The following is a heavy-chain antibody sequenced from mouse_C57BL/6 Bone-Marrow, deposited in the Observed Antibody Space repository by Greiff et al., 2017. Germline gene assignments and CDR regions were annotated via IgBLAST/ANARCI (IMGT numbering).Heavy chain of an antibody. Sequence: VQLQQSGAELVKPGASVKLSCTASGFNIKDYYIHWVKQRTEQGLEWIGRIDPEDGETKYAAKFQDKATITTDTSSTTAYLQHSSLTSEDASVYYYTRTLVYYGTDYWGQGTTLTVSS. CDR3: TRTLVYYGTDY. D-gene: IGHD1-1*01. CDR2: IDPEDGET. V-gene: IGHV14-2*01. CDR1: GFNIKDYY. J-gene: IGHJ2*01.